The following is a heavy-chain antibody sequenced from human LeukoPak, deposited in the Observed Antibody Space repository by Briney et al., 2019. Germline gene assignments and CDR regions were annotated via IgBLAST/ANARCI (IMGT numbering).Heavy chain of an antibody. Sequence: PSETLSLTCTVSGGSVSSGGYYWSWIRQPPGKGLEWIGYIYYSGSTKYNPSLKSRVTISVDTSKNQFSLKLSSVTAADTAVYYCARAPGYYDSSGLGIDYWGQGTLVTVSS. CDR1: GGSVSSGGYY. J-gene: IGHJ4*02. D-gene: IGHD3-22*01. CDR2: IYYSGST. V-gene: IGHV4-61*08. CDR3: ARAPGYYDSSGLGIDY.